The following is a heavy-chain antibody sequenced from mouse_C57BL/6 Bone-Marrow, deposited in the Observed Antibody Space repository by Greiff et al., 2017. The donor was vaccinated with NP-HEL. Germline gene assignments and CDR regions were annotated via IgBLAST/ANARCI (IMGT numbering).Heavy chain of an antibody. V-gene: IGHV5-6*01. J-gene: IGHJ3*01. CDR3: ARHWGPDYYGKAY. CDR1: GFTFSSYG. CDR2: ISSGGSST. Sequence: EVKLQESGGDLVKPGGSLKLSCAASGFTFSSYGMSWVRQTPDKRLEWVATISSGGSSTYYPDSVTGRFTISRDNAKNTLYLQMSSLKSEDTAMYYCARHWGPDYYGKAYWGQGTLVTVSA. D-gene: IGHD1-1*01.